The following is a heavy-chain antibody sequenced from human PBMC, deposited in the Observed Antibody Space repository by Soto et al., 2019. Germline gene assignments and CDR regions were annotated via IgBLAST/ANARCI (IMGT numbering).Heavy chain of an antibody. CDR2: IYYSGST. CDR1: GGSISSGGYY. J-gene: IGHJ5*02. D-gene: IGHD2-2*01. Sequence: PSETLSLTCTVSGGSISSGGYYWSWIRQHPGKGLEWIGYIYYSGSTYYNPSLKSRVTISVDTSKNQFSLKLSSVTAADTAVYYCARVIPRVPATAITPPTGFDPWGQGTLVTVSS. CDR3: ARVIPRVPATAITPPTGFDP. V-gene: IGHV4-31*03.